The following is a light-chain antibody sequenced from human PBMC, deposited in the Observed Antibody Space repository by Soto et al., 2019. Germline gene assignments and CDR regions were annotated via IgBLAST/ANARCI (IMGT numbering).Light chain of an antibody. CDR2: GAS. Sequence: EIALTQSPGTLSLSPGERATLSCRASQNINSRYLAWYQQKPGQAPRLLIYGASSRATGIPDRFSGSGSGTDFTLTISRLEPEDFAVYYFQQFGSSPGFTFGPGTKVDIK. V-gene: IGKV3-20*01. J-gene: IGKJ3*01. CDR1: QNINSRY. CDR3: QQFGSSPGFT.